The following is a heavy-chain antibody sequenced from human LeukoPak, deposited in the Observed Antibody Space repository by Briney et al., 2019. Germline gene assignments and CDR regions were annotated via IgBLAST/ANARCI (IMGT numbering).Heavy chain of an antibody. J-gene: IGHJ1*01. Sequence: SETLSLTCTVSGGPISSNDYYWGWIRQSPGKGLEWIANIFYSGSTHYNPSLKSRVSISVDTSKNQFSLKLSSVTAADTAVYYCARGSEYFQHWGQGTLVTVSS. D-gene: IGHD6-6*01. V-gene: IGHV4-39*07. CDR1: GGPISSNDYY. CDR3: ARGSEYFQH. CDR2: IFYSGST.